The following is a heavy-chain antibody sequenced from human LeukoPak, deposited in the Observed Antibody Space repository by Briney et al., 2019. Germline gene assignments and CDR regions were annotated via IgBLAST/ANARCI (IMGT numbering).Heavy chain of an antibody. J-gene: IGHJ4*02. CDR1: GGSISGSY. V-gene: IGHV4-4*07. D-gene: IGHD2-15*01. Sequence: SQTLSLTCSVSGGSISGSYRSWIRQPAGKGLKSFGRIYSSGSTNYNPSLKSRVTMSVDTSKNQVSLKLNSVTAADTAVYYCARGFCSGGSCYLFDSWGQGTLVTVSS. CDR3: ARGFCSGGSCYLFDS. CDR2: IYSSGST.